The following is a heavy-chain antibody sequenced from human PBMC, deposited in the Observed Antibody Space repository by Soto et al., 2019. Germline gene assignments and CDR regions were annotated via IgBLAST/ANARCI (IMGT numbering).Heavy chain of an antibody. Sequence: PSETLSLTCTVSGGSISSSSYYWGWIRQPPGKGLEWIGSIFYSGSTYYNPSLKSRVTISVDTSKNQFSLKLSSVTAADTAVYYCARHAYYYDSSGYYVLDYWGQGTLVTVSS. D-gene: IGHD3-22*01. CDR1: GGSISSSSYY. CDR3: ARHAYYYDSSGYYVLDY. J-gene: IGHJ4*02. V-gene: IGHV4-39*01. CDR2: IFYSGST.